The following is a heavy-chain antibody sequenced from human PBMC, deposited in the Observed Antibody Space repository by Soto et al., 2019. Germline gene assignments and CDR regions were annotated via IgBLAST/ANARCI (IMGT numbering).Heavy chain of an antibody. CDR2: IIPIFGTA. V-gene: IGHV1-69*13. CDR3: ARGPVYYDILTGYYGPYYYGMDV. D-gene: IGHD3-9*01. Sequence: SVKVSCKASGGTFSSYAISWVRQAPGQGLEWMGGIIPIFGTANCAQKFQGRVTITADESTSTAYMELSSPRSEDTAVYYCARGPVYYDILTGYYGPYYYGMDVWGQGTTVTVSS. J-gene: IGHJ6*02. CDR1: GGTFSSYA.